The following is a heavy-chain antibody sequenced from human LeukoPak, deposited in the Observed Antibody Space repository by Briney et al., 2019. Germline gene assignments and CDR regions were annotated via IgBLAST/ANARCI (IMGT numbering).Heavy chain of an antibody. D-gene: IGHD3-3*01. CDR3: ARPPSIFGVVTTDY. Sequence: GGSLGLSCAASGFTFRSYAMHWARQAPGKGLEWVAVISFDGTNKYYADSVKGRFTISRDNSKNTLDLQMNSLTTEDTAVYYCARPPSIFGVVTTDYWGQGSPVIVSS. V-gene: IGHV3-30*03. CDR2: ISFDGTNK. J-gene: IGHJ4*02. CDR1: GFTFRSYA.